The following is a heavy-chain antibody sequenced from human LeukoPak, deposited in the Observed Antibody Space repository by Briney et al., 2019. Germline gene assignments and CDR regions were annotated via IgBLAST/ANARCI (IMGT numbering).Heavy chain of an antibody. CDR1: GGSISSGDYY. Sequence: PSETLSLTCTVSGGSISSGDYYWSWIRQPPGKGLEWIGYIDYSGSTYYNPSLKSQVTISEDTSKNQCSLKLSSVTAADTAVYYCAGIYCSGGSCYFDYWGQGTLVTVSS. CDR2: IDYSGST. J-gene: IGHJ4*02. CDR3: AGIYCSGGSCYFDY. D-gene: IGHD2-15*01. V-gene: IGHV4-30-4*08.